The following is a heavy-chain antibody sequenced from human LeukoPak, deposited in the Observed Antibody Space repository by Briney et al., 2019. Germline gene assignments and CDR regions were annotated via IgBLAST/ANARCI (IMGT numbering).Heavy chain of an antibody. J-gene: IGHJ6*03. V-gene: IGHV3-15*01. CDR2: VKSKTDGRTT. CDR3: TTDLEDYGDQAEAYYYYYCMDV. Sequence: PGGSLRLSCAASGFSISSYWMSWVRQGPGTGLERVGRVKSKTDGRTTDYAAPVKGRFTISRDDSKNTLYLQINSLKTEEPAVYYCTTDLEDYGDQAEAYYYYYCMDVWGKGTTVTVSS. D-gene: IGHD4-17*01. CDR1: GFSISSYW.